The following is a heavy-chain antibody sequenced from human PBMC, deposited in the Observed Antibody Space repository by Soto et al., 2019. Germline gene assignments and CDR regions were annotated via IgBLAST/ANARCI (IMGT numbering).Heavy chain of an antibody. V-gene: IGHV3-74*01. J-gene: IGHJ4*02. CDR2: INSDGSST. CDR1: GFTFSTYW. CDR3: ARDDRDYVWGSFRYFDC. D-gene: IGHD3-16*01. Sequence: GGSLRLSCAASGFTFSTYWMQWVRQAPGKGLVWVSRINSDGSSTSYADSVKGRFTVSRDNAKNTLYLQMNSLRAEDTAVYFCARDDRDYVWGSFRYFDCWGQGTQVTVSS.